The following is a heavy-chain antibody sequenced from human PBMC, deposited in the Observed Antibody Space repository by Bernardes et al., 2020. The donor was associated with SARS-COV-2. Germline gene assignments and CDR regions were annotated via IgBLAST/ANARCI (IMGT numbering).Heavy chain of an antibody. J-gene: IGHJ4*02. D-gene: IGHD3-3*01. CDR1: GYTFTSYD. CDR2: MNPNSGNT. Sequence: ASVKVSCKASGYTFTSYDINWVRQATGQGLEGMGWMNPNSGNTGYAQKFQGRVTRTRNTPISTAYMELSSLRSEDTAVYYCARGGGLGVFGVVISSSHPDYWGQGTLVTVSS. V-gene: IGHV1-8*01. CDR3: ARGGGLGVFGVVISSSHPDY.